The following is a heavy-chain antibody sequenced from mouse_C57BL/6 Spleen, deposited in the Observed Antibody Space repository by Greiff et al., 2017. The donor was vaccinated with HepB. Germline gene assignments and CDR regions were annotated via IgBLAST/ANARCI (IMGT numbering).Heavy chain of an antibody. CDR3: ALGSSTWFAY. J-gene: IGHJ3*01. Sequence: VKLMESGPELVTPGASVKISCKASGYAFSSSWMNWVKQRPGKGLEWIGRIYPGDGDTNYNGKFKGKATLTADKSSSTAYMQLSSLTSEDSADYFCALGSSTWFAYWGQGTLVTVSA. CDR2: IYPGDGDT. CDR1: GYAFSSSW. V-gene: IGHV1-82*01. D-gene: IGHD1-1*01.